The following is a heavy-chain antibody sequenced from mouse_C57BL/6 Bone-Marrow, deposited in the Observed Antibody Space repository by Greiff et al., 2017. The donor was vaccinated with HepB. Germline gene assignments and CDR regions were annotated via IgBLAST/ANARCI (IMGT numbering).Heavy chain of an antibody. CDR1: GFSLTSYG. Sequence: VQLQQSGPGLVQPSQSLSITCTVSGFSLTSYGVHWVRQSPGKGLEWLGVIWRGGSTDYNAAFMSRLSITKNNSKSQVFFKMNSLQADDTAIYYCAKKKAPFTTAYAMDYWGQGTSVTVSS. V-gene: IGHV2-5*01. J-gene: IGHJ4*01. CDR2: IWRGGST. D-gene: IGHD1-2*01. CDR3: AKKKAPFTTAYAMDY.